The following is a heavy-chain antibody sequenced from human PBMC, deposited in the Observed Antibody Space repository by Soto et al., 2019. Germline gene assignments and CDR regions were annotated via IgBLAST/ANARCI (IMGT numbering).Heavy chain of an antibody. CDR2: ISGSGGST. CDR1: GFTFSSYA. V-gene: IGHV3-23*01. J-gene: IGHJ6*02. Sequence: EVQLLESGGGLVQPGGSLRLSCAASGFTFSSYAMSWVRQAPGKGLEWVSAISGSGGSTYYADSVKGRFTISRDNSKNTLYLQMNSLRAEDTAVYYCVNNAISYYYYYGMDVWGQGTTVTVSS. CDR3: VNNAISYYYYYGMDV.